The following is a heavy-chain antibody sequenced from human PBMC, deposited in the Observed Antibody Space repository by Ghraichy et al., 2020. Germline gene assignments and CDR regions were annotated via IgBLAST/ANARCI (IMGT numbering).Heavy chain of an antibody. CDR3: ARAGGQLEYYYYYDMDV. J-gene: IGHJ6*02. V-gene: IGHV4-59*01. CDR1: GGSISSYY. Sequence: SQTLSLTCTVSGGSISSYYWSWIRQPPGKGLEWIGYIYYSGSTNYNPSLKSRVTISVDTSKNQFSLKLSSVTAADTAVYYCARAGGQLEYYYYYDMDVWGQGTTVTVSS. CDR2: IYYSGST. D-gene: IGHD2-2*01.